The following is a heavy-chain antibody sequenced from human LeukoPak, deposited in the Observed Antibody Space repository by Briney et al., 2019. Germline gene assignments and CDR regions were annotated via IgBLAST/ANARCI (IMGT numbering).Heavy chain of an antibody. J-gene: IGHJ3*02. CDR1: GGSISSGSYY. V-gene: IGHV4-61*02. CDR3: ARDMDSSSSRDAFDI. D-gene: IGHD6-6*01. CDR2: IYTSGST. Sequence: SQTLSLTCTVSGGSISSGSYYWSWIRQPAGKGLEWIGRIYTSGSTNYNPSLKSRVTISVDTSKNQFSLKLSSVTAADTAVYYCARDMDSSSSRDAFDIWGQGTMVTVSS.